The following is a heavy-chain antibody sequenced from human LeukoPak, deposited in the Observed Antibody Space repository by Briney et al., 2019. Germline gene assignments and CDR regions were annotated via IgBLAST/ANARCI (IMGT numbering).Heavy chain of an antibody. CDR2: IYSSGST. CDR1: GFSLSTSGVG. V-gene: IGHV4-39*07. Sequence: SGPTLVNPTQTLTLTCTFSGFSLSTSGVGVGWIRQPPGKTLEWIGSIYSSGSTYYNPSLKSRVIIMIDTPKNHFSLTLSSVTAADTAVYYCARSDGYGLVGIWGQGTMVTVSS. J-gene: IGHJ3*02. CDR3: ARSDGYGLVGI. D-gene: IGHD3-10*01.